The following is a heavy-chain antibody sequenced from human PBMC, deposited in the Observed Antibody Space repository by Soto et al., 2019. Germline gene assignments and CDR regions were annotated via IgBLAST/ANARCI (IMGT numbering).Heavy chain of an antibody. CDR1: GLDFNKYA. Sequence: PGGSLRLSCAAFGLDFNKYAMTWVRQAPGKGLQWVSSITSNGDSTYYADSVKGRFTTSRDNSKNTLYLQMNSLRADDTAVFYCAKDSPSYTTSPFYFDSWGQGTLVTSPQ. CDR3: AKDSPSYTTSPFYFDS. V-gene: IGHV3-23*01. CDR2: ITSNGDST. J-gene: IGHJ4*02. D-gene: IGHD2-2*02.